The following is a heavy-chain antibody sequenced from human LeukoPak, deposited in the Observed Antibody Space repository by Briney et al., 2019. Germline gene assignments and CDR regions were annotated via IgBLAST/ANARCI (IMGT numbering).Heavy chain of an antibody. CDR1: GSTFSTNT. V-gene: IGHV3-23*01. D-gene: IGHD4-17*01. CDR2: INNRGSSK. Sequence: GAPKLPCQPSGSTFSTNTMSWARKPPGKGLNGPSAINNRGSSKYYAGSVKDRFTISRDNSENTLYLQMNSLTVDDTAVYFCAKERQTGDYFTSDYWGQGTLVTVSS. J-gene: IGHJ4*02. CDR3: AKERQTGDYFTSDY.